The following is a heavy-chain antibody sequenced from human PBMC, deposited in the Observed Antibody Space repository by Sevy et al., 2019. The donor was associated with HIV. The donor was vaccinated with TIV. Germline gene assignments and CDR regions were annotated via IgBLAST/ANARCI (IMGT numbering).Heavy chain of an antibody. J-gene: IGHJ3*02. V-gene: IGHV3-7*03. D-gene: IGHD1-26*01. CDR2: IMQDGSEK. Sequence: GGSLRLSCAASGFTFSSYWMTWVRQAPGKGLEWVANIMQDGSEKYYVDSVKGRFTISRDNAKNSLLLQMNSLRAEDTAVYYWARDKSGSYSYPNAFDIWGQGTMVTVSS. CDR3: ARDKSGSYSYPNAFDI. CDR1: GFTFSSYW.